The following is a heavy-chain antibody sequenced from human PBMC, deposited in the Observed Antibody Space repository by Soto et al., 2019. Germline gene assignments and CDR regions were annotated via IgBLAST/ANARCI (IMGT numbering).Heavy chain of an antibody. D-gene: IGHD3-10*01. CDR2: ISYDGSNK. CDR1: GFTFSSYA. J-gene: IGHJ4*02. CDR3: AREGGGSGSPYYFDY. V-gene: IGHV3-30*04. Sequence: GGSLRLSCAASGFTFSSYAMHWVRQAPGKGLEWVAVISYDGSNKYYADSVKGRFTISRDNSKNTLYLQMNSLRAEDTAVYYCAREGGGSGSPYYFDYWGQGTLVTVSS.